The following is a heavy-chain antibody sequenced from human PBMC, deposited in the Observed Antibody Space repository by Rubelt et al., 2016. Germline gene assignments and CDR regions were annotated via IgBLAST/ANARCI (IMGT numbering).Heavy chain of an antibody. V-gene: IGHV3-11*05. CDR2: ISSSSSYT. D-gene: IGHD5-24*01. Sequence: GKGLEWVSYISSSSSYTNYADSVKGRFTISRDNAKNSLYLQMNSLRAEDTAVYYCARGNSLEMATEDAFDIWGQGTTVTVSS. J-gene: IGHJ3*02. CDR3: ARGNSLEMATEDAFDI.